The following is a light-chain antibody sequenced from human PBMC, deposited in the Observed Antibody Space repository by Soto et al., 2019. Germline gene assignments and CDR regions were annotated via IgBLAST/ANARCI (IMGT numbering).Light chain of an antibody. J-gene: IGKJ5*01. CDR1: QSVSSY. CDR3: QQRSNWPPENT. V-gene: IGKV3-11*01. Sequence: EIVLTQSPATLSLSPGEIATLSCRASQSVSSYLAWYQQKPGQAPRLLIYDASNRATGIPARFSGSGSGTDFTPTISSLEPEDFAVYYCQQRSNWPPENTFGQGTRLEIK. CDR2: DAS.